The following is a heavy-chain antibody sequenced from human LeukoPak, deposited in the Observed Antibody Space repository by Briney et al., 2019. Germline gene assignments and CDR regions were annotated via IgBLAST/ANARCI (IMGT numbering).Heavy chain of an antibody. CDR3: ARRYCSSTSCQQGSWFDP. Sequence: GESLKISCKGSGYSFTTYWIGWVRQMPGEGLEWMGIIYPGDSDTRYGPSFQGQVTISADKSISTAYLQWSSLKASDTAMYYCARRYCSSTSCQQGSWFDPWGQGTLVTASS. CDR2: IYPGDSDT. J-gene: IGHJ5*02. V-gene: IGHV5-51*01. CDR1: GYSFTTYW. D-gene: IGHD2-2*01.